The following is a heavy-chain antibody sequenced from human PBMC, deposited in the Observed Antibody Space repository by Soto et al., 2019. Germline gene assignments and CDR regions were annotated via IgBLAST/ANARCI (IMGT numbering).Heavy chain of an antibody. J-gene: IGHJ6*02. CDR3: ARTSAAGKYYCGMDV. V-gene: IGHV5-51*01. CDR1: GYSFTSYW. CDR2: IYPGDSDT. D-gene: IGHD6-13*01. Sequence: GESLKISCKGSGYSFTSYWIGWVRQMPGKGLEWMGIIYPGDSDTRYSPSFQGQVTISADKSISTAYLQWSSLKASDTAMYYCARTSAAGKYYCGMDVWGQGTTVTVSS.